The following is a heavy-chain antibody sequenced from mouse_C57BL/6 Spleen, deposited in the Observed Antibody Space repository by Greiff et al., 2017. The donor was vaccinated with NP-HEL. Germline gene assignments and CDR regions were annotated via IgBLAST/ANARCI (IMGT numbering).Heavy chain of an antibody. J-gene: IGHJ4*01. CDR2: INPSSGYT. CDR3: ATFFHTNCYDMDY. V-gene: IGHV1-7*01. Sequence: VQLQQSGAELAKPGASVKLSCKASGYTFTSYWMHWVKQRPGQGLEWIGYINPSSGYTKYNQKFKDKATVTADKSSSTAYMQLSSLTYEDSAVYYCATFFHTNCYDMDYWGQGTSVTVSS. D-gene: IGHD6-1*01. CDR1: GYTFTSYW.